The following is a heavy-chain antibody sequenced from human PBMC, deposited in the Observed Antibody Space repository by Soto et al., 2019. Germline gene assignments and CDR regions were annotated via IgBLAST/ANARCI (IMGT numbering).Heavy chain of an antibody. J-gene: IGHJ3*01. D-gene: IGHD2-21*02. CDR2: ISCNSGSI. V-gene: IGHV3-9*01. CDR1: GFPFDDYS. CDR3: VRGDKGGFDL. Sequence: GGSLRLSCAASGFPFDDYSMHWGRPAPGKGLEWVSGISCNSGSIGYADSVKGRFTISRDNAKNSLYLQMNSLRAEDTAVYYCVRGDKGGFDLWGQGTTVTVSS.